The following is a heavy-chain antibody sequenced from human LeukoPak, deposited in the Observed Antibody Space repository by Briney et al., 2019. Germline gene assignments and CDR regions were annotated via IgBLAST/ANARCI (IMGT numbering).Heavy chain of an antibody. CDR1: GGSISSSSYY. D-gene: IGHD3-22*01. CDR2: IYYSGST. V-gene: IGHV4-39*07. CDR3: ASSTWASLRDTYYYDSSGYVDDY. J-gene: IGHJ4*02. Sequence: PSETLSLTCTVSGGSISSSSYYWGWIRQPPGKGLEWIGSIYYSGSTYYNPSLKSRVTISVDTSKSQFSLKLSSVTAADTAVYYCASSTWASLRDTYYYDSSGYVDDYWGQGTLVTVSS.